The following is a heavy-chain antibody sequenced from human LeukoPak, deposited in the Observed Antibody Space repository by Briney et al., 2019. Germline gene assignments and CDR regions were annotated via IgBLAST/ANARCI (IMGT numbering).Heavy chain of an antibody. CDR3: ARGPSTGGLDY. CDR1: GYAFTDYY. D-gene: IGHD2-2*01. J-gene: IGHJ4*02. V-gene: IGHV1-2*02. Sequence: ASVKVSCKASGYAFTDYYMHWMRQAPGQGLEWMGWINPNSGGTIYAQKFQGRVTMTRDTSINTVYMELSSLRSDDTAVYYCARGPSTGGLDYWGQGTLVTVSS. CDR2: INPNSGGT.